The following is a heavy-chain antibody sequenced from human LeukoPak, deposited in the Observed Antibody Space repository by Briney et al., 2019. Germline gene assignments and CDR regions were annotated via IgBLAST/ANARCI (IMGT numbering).Heavy chain of an antibody. D-gene: IGHD2-2*01. Sequence: PGGSLRLSCAASGFTFSSYWMSWVRQAPGKGLEWVANIKQDGSEKYYVDSVKGRFTISRDNAKNSLYLQMNSLRAEDTAVYYCARDSNTHYYYYYYMDVWGKGTTVTVSS. J-gene: IGHJ6*03. V-gene: IGHV3-7*01. CDR3: ARDSNTHYYYYYYMDV. CDR2: IKQDGSEK. CDR1: GFTFSSYW.